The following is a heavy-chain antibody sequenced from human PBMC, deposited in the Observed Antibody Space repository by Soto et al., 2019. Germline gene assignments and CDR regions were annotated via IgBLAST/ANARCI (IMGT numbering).Heavy chain of an antibody. V-gene: IGHV1-69*01. Sequence: QVQLVQSGAEVKKPGSSVKVSCKASGGTFSSYAISWVRQAPGQGLEWMGGIIPIFGTANYAQKFQGRVTITADESTSTAYMELSSLRSEDTAVYYCAYCGEIGSCYPNRYYYYGMDVWGQGTKVTVSS. D-gene: IGHD2-15*01. J-gene: IGHJ6*02. CDR1: GGTFSSYA. CDR3: AYCGEIGSCYPNRYYYYGMDV. CDR2: IIPIFGTA.